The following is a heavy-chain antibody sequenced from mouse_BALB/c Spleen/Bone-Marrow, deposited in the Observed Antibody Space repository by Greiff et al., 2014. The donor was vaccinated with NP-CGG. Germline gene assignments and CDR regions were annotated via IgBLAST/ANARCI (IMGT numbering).Heavy chain of an antibody. Sequence: QVHVKQSGAELVRSGASVKLSCKASGYTFTSYWINWVKQRPGQGLEWIGNIYPSDSYTNYNQKFKDKATLTVDKSSSTAYMQLSSPTSEDSAVYYCTRDGSPFAYWGQGTLVTVSA. CDR3: TRDGSPFAY. D-gene: IGHD2-3*01. V-gene: IGHV1-69*02. J-gene: IGHJ3*01. CDR2: IYPSDSYT. CDR1: GYTFTSYW.